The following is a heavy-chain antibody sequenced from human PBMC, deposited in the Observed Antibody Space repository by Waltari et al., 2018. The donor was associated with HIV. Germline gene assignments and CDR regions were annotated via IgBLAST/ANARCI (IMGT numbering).Heavy chain of an antibody. CDR3: ARAHRLEAVFWNDGDRTNWFDP. Sequence: QLQLQESGPGLVKPSETLSLTCTVSGGSISSSSYYWGWIRQPPGKGLAWIGSIYYSGSTYYNPSLKSRVTISVDTSKNQFSLKLSSVTAADTAVYYCARAHRLEAVFWNDGDRTNWFDPWGQGTLVTVSS. D-gene: IGHD1-1*01. CDR1: GGSISSSSYY. CDR2: IYYSGST. J-gene: IGHJ5*02. V-gene: IGHV4-39*01.